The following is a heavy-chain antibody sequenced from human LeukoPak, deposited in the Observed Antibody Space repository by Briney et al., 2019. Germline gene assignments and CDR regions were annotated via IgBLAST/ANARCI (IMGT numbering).Heavy chain of an antibody. CDR3: ARVVRSDSFDYDYYYAMDV. D-gene: IGHD2-8*01. CDR1: GFTFTWYS. V-gene: IGHV1-18*01. CDR2: ISDYNGNT. J-gene: IGHJ6*02. Sequence: ASVKVSCKASGFTFTWYSITWVRQAPGKGHEWMGWISDYNGNTNYAQKYQGRVTMTTDTSTRTAYMELRSLRSDDTAVYYCARVVRSDSFDYDYYYAMDVWGQGTTVTVSS.